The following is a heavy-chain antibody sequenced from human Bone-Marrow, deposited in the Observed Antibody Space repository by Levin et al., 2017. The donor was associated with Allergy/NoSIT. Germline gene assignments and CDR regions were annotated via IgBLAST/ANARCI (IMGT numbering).Heavy chain of an antibody. Sequence: GESLKISCAASGFTFSSYAMSWVRQAPGKGLEWVSAISGSGGSTYYADSVKGRFTISRDNSKNTLYLQMNSLRAEDTAVYYCARSGIYYYYYGMDVWGQGTTVTVSS. CDR2: ISGSGGST. CDR1: GFTFSSYA. J-gene: IGHJ6*02. D-gene: IGHD6-13*01. V-gene: IGHV3-23*01. CDR3: ARSGIYYYYYGMDV.